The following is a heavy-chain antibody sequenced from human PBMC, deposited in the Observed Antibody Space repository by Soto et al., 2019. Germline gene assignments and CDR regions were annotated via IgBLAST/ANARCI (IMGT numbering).Heavy chain of an antibody. D-gene: IGHD3-3*01. CDR1: GFIFSHYA. CDR3: AKDWTHFDV. J-gene: IGHJ5*02. Sequence: EVQLLESGGNLVQPGGSLRLSCAASGFIFSHYAMSWVRQAPGKGLEWVSLIRGSADSTYYADLVKGRFTISRDDSKSTLYLQMDSLRAEDTAIYYCAKDWTHFDVWGQGTLVTVSS. V-gene: IGHV3-23*01. CDR2: IRGSADST.